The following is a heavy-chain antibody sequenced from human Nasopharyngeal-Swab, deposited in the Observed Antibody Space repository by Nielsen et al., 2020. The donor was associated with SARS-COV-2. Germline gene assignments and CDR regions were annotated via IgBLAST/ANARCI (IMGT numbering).Heavy chain of an antibody. CDR1: GFSLSNYW. Sequence: GGSLRLYCAASGFSLSNYWMHWVRQGPGKGLVWVARINNEGTSTTYADSVKGRITIPRDNAKNTLSVQMNSLKAEDTAVYYCVRDGSVARLDLWGRGTLVTVSS. CDR2: INNEGTST. D-gene: IGHD2-15*01. J-gene: IGHJ2*01. V-gene: IGHV3-74*03. CDR3: VRDGSVARLDL.